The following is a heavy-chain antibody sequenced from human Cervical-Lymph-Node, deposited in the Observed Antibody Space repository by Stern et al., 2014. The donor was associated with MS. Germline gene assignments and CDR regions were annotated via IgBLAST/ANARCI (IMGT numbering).Heavy chain of an antibody. V-gene: IGHV4-30-4*01. CDR2: IHYSWTP. Sequence: LQLQESGPGLVKPSQTLSLTCAVTGGSISSADYYWSWLRQSPGKGLEWIGYIHYSWTPYYHPSLKSPVTISVDTSKNQFSLKLRSVTAADTAVYYCSRDADGYSLVFGYWGRGTLVTVSS. J-gene: IGHJ4*02. CDR1: GGSISSADYY. D-gene: IGHD5-24*01. CDR3: SRDADGYSLVFGY.